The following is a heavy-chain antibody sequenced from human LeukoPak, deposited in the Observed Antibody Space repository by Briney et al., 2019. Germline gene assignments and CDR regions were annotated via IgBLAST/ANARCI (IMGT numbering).Heavy chain of an antibody. CDR2: ISYDGSNK. CDR3: ASQGGLLWFGELSGGMDV. Sequence: GGSLRLSCAASGFTFSSYAMHWVRQAPGKGLEWVAVISYDGSNKYYADSVKGRFTISRDNSKNTLYLQMNSLRAEDTAVYYCASQGGLLWFGELSGGMDVWGQGTTVTVSS. J-gene: IGHJ6*02. D-gene: IGHD3-10*01. V-gene: IGHV3-30-3*01. CDR1: GFTFSSYA.